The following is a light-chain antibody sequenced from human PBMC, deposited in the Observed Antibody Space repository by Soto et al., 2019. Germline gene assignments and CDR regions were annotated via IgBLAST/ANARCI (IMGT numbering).Light chain of an antibody. CDR3: QQYGSSPTWT. V-gene: IGKV3-20*01. CDR1: HSVSSSY. Sequence: KGMTQSPATLSVSPGERGTLSCRASHSVSSSYLAWYQQKPGQAPRLLIYGASSRATGIPDRFSGSGSGTDFTLTISRLEPEDFAVYYCQQYGSSPTWTFGQGTKVDIK. CDR2: GAS. J-gene: IGKJ1*01.